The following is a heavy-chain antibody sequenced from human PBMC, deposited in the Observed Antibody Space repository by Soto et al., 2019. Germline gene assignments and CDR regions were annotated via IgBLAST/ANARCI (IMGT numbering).Heavy chain of an antibody. CDR2: IYYSGTT. D-gene: IGHD2-15*01. Sequence: SETLSLTCTVSGGSISSYYWSWIRQPPGKGLEWIGYIYYSGTTNYNPSLKSRVTISVDTSKNQFSLKLSSVTAADTAVYYCARDNSGHCSGGSCYNFDYWGQGTLVTVSS. CDR3: ARDNSGHCSGGSCYNFDY. J-gene: IGHJ4*02. V-gene: IGHV4-59*01. CDR1: GGSISSYY.